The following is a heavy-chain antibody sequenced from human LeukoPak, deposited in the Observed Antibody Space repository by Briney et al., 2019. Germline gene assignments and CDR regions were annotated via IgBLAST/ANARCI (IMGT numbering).Heavy chain of an antibody. CDR2: IRAYNGNT. Sequence: ASVKVSCKASGYTFTSYGISWVRQAPGQGLEWMGWIRAYNGNTNYAQKLQGRVTMTTDTSTSTAYMELRSLRSDDTAVYYCARDSDFWSGYYMGYGMDVWGQGTTVTVSS. V-gene: IGHV1-18*01. CDR1: GYTFTSYG. D-gene: IGHD3-3*01. J-gene: IGHJ6*02. CDR3: ARDSDFWSGYYMGYGMDV.